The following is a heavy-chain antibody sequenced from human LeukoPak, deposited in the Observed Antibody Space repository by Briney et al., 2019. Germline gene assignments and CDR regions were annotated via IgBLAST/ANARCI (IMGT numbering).Heavy chain of an antibody. CDR2: INPNSGGT. D-gene: IGHD5-18*01. J-gene: IGHJ6*03. Sequence: ASVKLSCKASGYTFTGYYMHWVRQAPGQGLEWMGRINPNSGGTNYAQKFQGRVTMTRDTSISTAYMELSRLRSDDTAVYYCARKGYSYGYYYYYYMDVWGKGTTVTVSS. V-gene: IGHV1-2*06. CDR3: ARKGYSYGYYYYYYMDV. CDR1: GYTFTGYY.